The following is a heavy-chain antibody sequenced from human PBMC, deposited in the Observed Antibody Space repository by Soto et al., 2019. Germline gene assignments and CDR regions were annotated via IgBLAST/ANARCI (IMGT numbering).Heavy chain of an antibody. J-gene: IGHJ4*02. CDR2: ISGRGDST. CDR3: AKQRAAAGVSNFDY. V-gene: IGHV3-23*01. CDR1: GFTFTSYA. D-gene: IGHD6-13*01. Sequence: GGSLRLSCAASGFTFTSYAMTWVRQAPGKGLEWVSAISGRGDSTYYADSVKGRFTISRDNSENTLYLQMNSLRAEDTAVYYCAKQRAAAGVSNFDYWGQGTLVTVSS.